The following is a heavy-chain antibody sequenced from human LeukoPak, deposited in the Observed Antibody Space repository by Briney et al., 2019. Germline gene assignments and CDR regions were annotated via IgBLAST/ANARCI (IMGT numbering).Heavy chain of an antibody. CDR3: ARELAHYDSSGYGVDY. CDR1: GYTFTSYY. Sequence: ASVKVSCKASGYTFTSYYMHWVRQAPGQGLEWMGTINPSGGSTSYAQKFQGRVTMTRDTSTSTVYMELSSLRSEDTAVYYCARELAHYDSSGYGVDYWGQGTLVTVSS. V-gene: IGHV1-46*01. J-gene: IGHJ4*02. D-gene: IGHD3-22*01. CDR2: INPSGGST.